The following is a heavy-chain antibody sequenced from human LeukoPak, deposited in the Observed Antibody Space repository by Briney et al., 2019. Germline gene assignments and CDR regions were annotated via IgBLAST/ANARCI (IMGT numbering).Heavy chain of an antibody. D-gene: IGHD1-1*01. V-gene: IGHV3-7*01. CDR2: IKQDGSEK. Sequence: PGGSLRLSCAASGFTFSSYWMSWLRQAPGKGREWVANIKQDGSEKYYVDSVKGRFTISRDKAKNSLYLQMNSLRAEDTGVYFCARVMWNPRYYFDYGGQGTLVTVSS. J-gene: IGHJ4*02. CDR3: ARVMWNPRYYFDY. CDR1: GFTFSSYW.